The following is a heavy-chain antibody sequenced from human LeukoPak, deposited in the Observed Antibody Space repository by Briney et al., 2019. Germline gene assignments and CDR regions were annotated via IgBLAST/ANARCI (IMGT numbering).Heavy chain of an antibody. Sequence: GGSLRLSCAASGFTFSSYWMHWVRQAPGKGLVWVSRINSDGSSTSYAVSVKGRFTISRDNAKNTLYLQMNSLRAEDTAVYYCARAPEWEPPLDYWGQGTLVTVSS. J-gene: IGHJ4*02. D-gene: IGHD1-26*01. V-gene: IGHV3-74*01. CDR2: INSDGSST. CDR3: ARAPEWEPPLDY. CDR1: GFTFSSYW.